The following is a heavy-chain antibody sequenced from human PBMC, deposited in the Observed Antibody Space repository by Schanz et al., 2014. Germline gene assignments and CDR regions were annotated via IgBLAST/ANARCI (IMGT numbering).Heavy chain of an antibody. CDR3: ARGYSSSMDV. Sequence: QVQLVESGGGVVQPGGSLRLSCAASGFAFRNYGMHWARQDPGKGLEWVSGITGSGDTTYNADSVKGRFTISRDNSKNTLYLQMNSLRAEDTAIYYCARGYSSSMDVWGQGTTVTVSS. CDR1: GFAFRNYG. CDR2: ITGSGDTT. J-gene: IGHJ6*02. V-gene: IGHV3-NL1*01. D-gene: IGHD6-6*01.